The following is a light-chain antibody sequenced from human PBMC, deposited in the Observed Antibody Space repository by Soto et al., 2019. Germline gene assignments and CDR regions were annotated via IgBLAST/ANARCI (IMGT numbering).Light chain of an antibody. V-gene: IGKV1-8*01. CDR3: QQYYSYPVFN. CDR2: APS. Sequence: AIRMTQSPSSLSASTGARVTITCRASQGISSYLAWYQQKPGKAPKLLIYAPSTLQSGVPSRFRGIGYGTDFTHTISFVQFEDFATNYCQQYYSYPVFNSGPGAKVAIK. J-gene: IGKJ3*01. CDR1: QGISSY.